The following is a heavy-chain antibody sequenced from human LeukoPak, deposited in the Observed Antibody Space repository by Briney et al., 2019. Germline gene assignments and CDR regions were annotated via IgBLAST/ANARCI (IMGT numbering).Heavy chain of an antibody. J-gene: IGHJ6*03. Sequence: SGGSLRLSCAASGFTFSDYYMSWIRQAPGKGLEWVSYISSSGSTMYYADSVKGRFTISRDNAKNSLYLQMNSLRAEDTAAYYCASGTYYDFWSGYSGYYYMDVWGKGTTVTVSS. CDR1: GFTFSDYY. D-gene: IGHD3-3*01. CDR3: ASGTYYDFWSGYSGYYYMDV. CDR2: ISSSGSTM. V-gene: IGHV3-11*04.